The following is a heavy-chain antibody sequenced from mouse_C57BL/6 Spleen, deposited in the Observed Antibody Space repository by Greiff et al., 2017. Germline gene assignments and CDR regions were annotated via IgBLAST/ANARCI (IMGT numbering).Heavy chain of an antibody. CDR1: GYTFTDYE. J-gene: IGHJ4*01. V-gene: IGHV1-15*01. D-gene: IGHD1-1*01. CDR2: IDPETGGT. CDR3: TRDRYGSSFYAMDY. Sequence: VQLQQSGAELVRPGASVTLSCKASGYTFTDYEMHWVKQTPVHGLEWIGAIDPETGGTAYNQKFKGKAILTADKSSSTAYMELRSLTSEDSAVYYCTRDRYGSSFYAMDYWGQGTSVTVSS.